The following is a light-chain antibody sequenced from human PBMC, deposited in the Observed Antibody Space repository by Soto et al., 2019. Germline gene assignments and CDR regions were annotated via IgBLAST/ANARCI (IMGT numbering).Light chain of an antibody. V-gene: IGLV2-14*01. CDR2: DVS. CDR3: SSCTSSSTLV. J-gene: IGLJ2*01. Sequence: QSVLTQPASVSGSPGQSITISCTGTSSDVGGYNYVSWYQQHPGKAPKLMIYDVSNRPSGVSNHFSGSKSGNTASLTISGLQAEDEADYYCSSCTSSSTLVFGGGTQLTVL. CDR1: SSDVGGYNY.